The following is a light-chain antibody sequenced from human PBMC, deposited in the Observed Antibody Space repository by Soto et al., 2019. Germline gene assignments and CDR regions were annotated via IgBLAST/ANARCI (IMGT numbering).Light chain of an antibody. V-gene: IGKV1-12*01. Sequence: DIQMTQSPTSVSASVGDRVSITCRASQRVSSWLAWYQQKPGKAPKLLIFATSSLHIGVPSRFSGTGSGTEFTLTISSLQPEDFATYYCQQANSFPLSFGGGTKVDIK. J-gene: IGKJ4*01. CDR2: ATS. CDR3: QQANSFPLS. CDR1: QRVSSW.